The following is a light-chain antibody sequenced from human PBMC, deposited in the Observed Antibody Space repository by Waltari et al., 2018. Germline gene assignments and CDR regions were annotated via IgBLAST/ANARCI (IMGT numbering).Light chain of an antibody. CDR2: RNS. V-gene: IGLV1-44*01. CDR3: AAWDDSLNGHWV. CDR1: YSNIGNNV. J-gene: IGLJ3*02. Sequence: QSVLTQPPSASGTPGQRVTISCSGTYSNIGNNVVNWYQQFPGKAPKLLIYRNSQRPSGVPDRFSGSKSGSSASLAISGLQSEDEADYYWAAWDDSLNGHWVFGGGTKVTVL.